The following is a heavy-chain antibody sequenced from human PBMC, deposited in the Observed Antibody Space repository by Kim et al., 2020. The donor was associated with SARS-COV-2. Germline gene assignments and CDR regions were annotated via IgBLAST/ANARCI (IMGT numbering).Heavy chain of an antibody. D-gene: IGHD6-13*01. V-gene: IGHV3-11*01. Sequence: GGSLRLSCEASGFAFSDYYMSWIRQAPGKGLEWISFLSSTASRIYYADSVKGRFTISRDNAKKALYLQMDSLTAEDTGLYYCARDLRGITAAGTANDHWG. J-gene: IGHJ4*01. CDR1: GFAFSDYY. CDR3: ARDLRGITAAGTANDH. CDR2: LSSTASRI.